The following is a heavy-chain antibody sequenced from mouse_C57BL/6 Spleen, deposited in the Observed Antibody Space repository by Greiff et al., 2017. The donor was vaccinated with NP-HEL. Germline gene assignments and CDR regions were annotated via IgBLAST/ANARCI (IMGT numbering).Heavy chain of an antibody. V-gene: IGHV1-66*01. D-gene: IGHD2-3*01. J-gene: IGHJ3*01. CDR3: ARGGDGYYPFAY. Sequence: VQLQQSGPELVKPGASVKISCKASGYSFTSYYIHWVKQRPGQGLEWIGWIYPGSGNTKYNEKFKGKATLTADTSSSTAYMQISSLTSEDSAVYYCARGGDGYYPFAYWGKGTLVTVSA. CDR2: IYPGSGNT. CDR1: GYSFTSYY.